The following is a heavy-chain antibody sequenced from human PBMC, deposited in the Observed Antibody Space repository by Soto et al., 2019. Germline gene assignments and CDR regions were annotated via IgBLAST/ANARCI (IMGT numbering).Heavy chain of an antibody. V-gene: IGHV3-23*01. Sequence: SGGSPRLSCAASGFTFSSFALSWVRQAPGMGLEWVSAISGSGDGTDYADSVKGRFTISRDNSKNTLYLQMNSLRAEDTAVYYCAGPGYSSQDYWGQGALVTVSS. J-gene: IGHJ4*02. CDR2: ISGSGDGT. CDR3: AGPGYSSQDY. CDR1: GFTFSSFA. D-gene: IGHD5-18*01.